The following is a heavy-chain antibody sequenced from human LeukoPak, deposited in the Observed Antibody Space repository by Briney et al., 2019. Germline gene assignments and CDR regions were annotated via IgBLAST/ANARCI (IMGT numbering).Heavy chain of an antibody. D-gene: IGHD3-3*01. V-gene: IGHV3-23*01. CDR3: AKDGAVGWSGMDV. CDR1: GFTFSTYG. CDR2: ISGSGGNT. J-gene: IGHJ6*02. Sequence: GGSLRLSCAASGFTFSTYGMNWVRQAPGKGLEWVSVISGSGGNTYYADSVKGRFTISRDNSKNTLYLQMNSLRAEDTAVYYCAKDGAVGWSGMDVWGQGTTVTVSS.